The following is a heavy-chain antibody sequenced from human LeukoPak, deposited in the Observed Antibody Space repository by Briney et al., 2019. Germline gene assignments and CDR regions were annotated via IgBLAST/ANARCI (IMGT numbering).Heavy chain of an antibody. CDR1: GFTFSSYW. CDR3: AKNGDRGAYCTGGTCYPYFYHYMDV. Sequence: PGGSLRLSCAASGFTFSSYWMSWVRQAPGKGLEWVANIKQDGSEKYYVDSVKGRFTISRDNAKNSLYLQMNSLRAEDTAIYYCAKNGDRGAYCTGGTCYPYFYHYMDVWGKGTTVTI. V-gene: IGHV3-7*03. D-gene: IGHD2-15*01. J-gene: IGHJ6*03. CDR2: IKQDGSEK.